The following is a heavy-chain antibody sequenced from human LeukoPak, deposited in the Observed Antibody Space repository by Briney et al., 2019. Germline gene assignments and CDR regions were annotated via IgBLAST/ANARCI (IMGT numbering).Heavy chain of an antibody. CDR2: ISAYNGIT. J-gene: IGHJ5*02. D-gene: IGHD6-19*01. V-gene: IGHV1-18*01. Sequence: ASVKVSCKASGYTFTSYGISWVRQAPGQGLEWMGWISAYNGITNYAQKLQGRVTMTTDTSTSTAYMELRRLRSDDTAVYYCARDGYSSGWYPGGFDPWGQGTLVTVSS. CDR3: ARDGYSSGWYPGGFDP. CDR1: GYTFTSYG.